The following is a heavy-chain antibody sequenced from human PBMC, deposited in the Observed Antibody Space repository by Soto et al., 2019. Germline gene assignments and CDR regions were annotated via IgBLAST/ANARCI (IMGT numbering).Heavy chain of an antibody. CDR3: ATQFHHCGGDCYRGPYFGMDV. V-gene: IGHV1-2*02. CDR1: GYTFTGYY. D-gene: IGHD2-21*02. J-gene: IGHJ6*02. Sequence: QVQLVQSGSEVKEPGASVKVSCKASGYTFTGYYVLWVRQAPGQGPDFMEWINPYTGGTNYAQKFQGRVTMTRDTSISTAYMELSKLISDDTAVYYCATQFHHCGGDCYRGPYFGMDVWGQGTTVTVSS. CDR2: INPYTGGT.